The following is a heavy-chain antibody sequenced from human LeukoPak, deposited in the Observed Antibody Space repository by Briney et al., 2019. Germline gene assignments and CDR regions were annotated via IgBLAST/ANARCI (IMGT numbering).Heavy chain of an antibody. Sequence: SETLSLTCTVSGGSMSSYYWSWIRQPPGKGLEWIAYIYYSGSTNYNPSLKSRVTILVDTSNNQFSLKLSSVTAADTAMYYCARRVGDKDYFDYWGQGTLVTVSS. CDR3: ARRVGDKDYFDY. CDR1: GGSMSSYY. D-gene: IGHD1-26*01. CDR2: IYYSGST. V-gene: IGHV4-59*01. J-gene: IGHJ4*02.